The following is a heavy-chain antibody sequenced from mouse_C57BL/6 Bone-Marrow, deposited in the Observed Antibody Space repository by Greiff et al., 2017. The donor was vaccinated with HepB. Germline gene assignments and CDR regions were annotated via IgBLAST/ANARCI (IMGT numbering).Heavy chain of an antibody. D-gene: IGHD1-1*01. CDR1: GFTFSSYG. CDR3: ITTVVAPAMDY. J-gene: IGHJ4*01. V-gene: IGHV5-6*01. CDR2: ISSGGSYT. Sequence: EVHLVESGGDLVKPGGSLKLSCAASGFTFSSYGMSWVRQTPDKRLEWVATISSGGSYTYYPDSVKGRFTISRDNAKNTLYLQMSSLKSEDTAMYYCITTVVAPAMDYWGQGTSVTVSS.